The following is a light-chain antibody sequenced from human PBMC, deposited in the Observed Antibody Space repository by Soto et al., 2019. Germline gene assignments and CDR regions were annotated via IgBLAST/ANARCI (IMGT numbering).Light chain of an antibody. Sequence: QSVLTQPPSASGTPGQRVTISCSGSSSNIGSNTVNWYQQLPGTAPKLLIYSNNQRPSGVPDRCSGSKSGTSASLAISGLQSEDEDDYYCAAWDDSLNGVVFGGGTKLTVL. V-gene: IGLV1-44*01. CDR3: AAWDDSLNGVV. CDR1: SSNIGSNT. CDR2: SNN. J-gene: IGLJ2*01.